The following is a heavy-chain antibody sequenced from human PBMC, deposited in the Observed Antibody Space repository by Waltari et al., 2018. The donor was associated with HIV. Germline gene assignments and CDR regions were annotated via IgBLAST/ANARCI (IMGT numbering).Heavy chain of an antibody. J-gene: IGHJ4*02. CDR2: INHSGST. CDR3: ARGSDSGGDSMVYFDY. CDR1: GGSFSGYY. D-gene: IGHD2-21*01. V-gene: IGHV4-34*01. Sequence: QVQLQQWGAGLLKPSETLSLTCAVYGGSFSGYYWSWIRQPPGKGLEWIGEINHSGSTNYNPSLKSRVTISVDTSKNQFSLKLSSVTAADTAVYYCARGSDSGGDSMVYFDYWGQGTLVTVSS.